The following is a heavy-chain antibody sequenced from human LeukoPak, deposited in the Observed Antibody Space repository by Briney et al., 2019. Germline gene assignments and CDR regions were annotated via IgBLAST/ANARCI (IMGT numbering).Heavy chain of an antibody. J-gene: IGHJ4*02. CDR3: ARDRRQWFGELYPFDY. D-gene: IGHD3-10*01. Sequence: SETLSLTCTVSGGSISSYYWSWIRQPAGKGLEWSGRIYTSGSTNYNPSLKSRVTMSVDTSKNQFSLKLSSVTAADTAVYYCARDRRQWFGELYPFDYWGQGTLVTVSS. V-gene: IGHV4-4*07. CDR1: GGSISSYY. CDR2: IYTSGST.